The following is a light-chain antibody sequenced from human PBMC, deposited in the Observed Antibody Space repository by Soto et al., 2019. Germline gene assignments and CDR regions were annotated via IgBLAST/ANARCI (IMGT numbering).Light chain of an antibody. CDR3: MQRIEFPLT. J-gene: IGKJ4*01. CDR2: TVS. V-gene: IGKV2-40*01. Sequence: DIAMTQTPLSLTVTPGEPASISCRSSQSLLDSDDGNTYLDWYLQKPGQSPQLLIYTVSYRASGVPDRFSGSGSGTDFTLKISRVEAEDVGVYYCMQRIEFPLTFGGGTKVDIK. CDR1: QSLLDSDDGNTY.